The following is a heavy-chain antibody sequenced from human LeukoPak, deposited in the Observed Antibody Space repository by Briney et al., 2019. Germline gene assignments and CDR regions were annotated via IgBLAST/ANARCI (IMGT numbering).Heavy chain of an antibody. D-gene: IGHD6-6*01. CDR1: GGSLSSYY. CDR2: IYYSGST. Sequence: KPSETLSLTCTVSGGSLSSYYWSWIRQPPGKGLEWIGSIYYSGSTNYNPSLKSRVTVSVDTSKNQFSLKLSSVTAADTAVYYCARAISIADDAFDTWGQGTMVTVSS. V-gene: IGHV4-59*01. CDR3: ARAISIADDAFDT. J-gene: IGHJ3*02.